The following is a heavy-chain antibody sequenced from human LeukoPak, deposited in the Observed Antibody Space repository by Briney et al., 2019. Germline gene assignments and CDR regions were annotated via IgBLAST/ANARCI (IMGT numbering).Heavy chain of an antibody. J-gene: IGHJ4*02. CDR2: IYSGGST. CDR1: GFTVSSNY. D-gene: IGHD3-10*01. Sequence: GGSLRLSCAASGFTVSSNYMSWVRQAPGKGLEWVSVIYSGGSTYYADSVKGRFTISRDNSKNTLYLQMNSLRAEDTAVYYCARVGGGNEGRYYLDYWGQGTLVTVSS. CDR3: ARVGGGNEGRYYLDY. V-gene: IGHV3-53*01.